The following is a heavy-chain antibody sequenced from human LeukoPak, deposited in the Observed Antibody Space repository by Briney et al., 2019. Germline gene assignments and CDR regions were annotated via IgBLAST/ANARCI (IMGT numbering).Heavy chain of an antibody. Sequence: ASVKVSCKASGYTFTNLGISWVRQAPGQGLEWMGWINPNNGNRNYAQNFQGRVTMTTDTSTTTAYMDLDSLTSDDTAIYFCARERLFRSNRHYDMDLWGQGTAVAVSS. CDR2: INPNNGNR. J-gene: IGHJ6*02. D-gene: IGHD2-21*01. CDR3: ARERLFRSNRHYDMDL. V-gene: IGHV1-18*01. CDR1: GYTFTNLG.